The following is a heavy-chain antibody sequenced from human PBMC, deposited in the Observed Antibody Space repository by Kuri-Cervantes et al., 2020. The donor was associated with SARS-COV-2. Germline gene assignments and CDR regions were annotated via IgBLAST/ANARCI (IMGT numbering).Heavy chain of an antibody. D-gene: IGHD4-11*01. CDR3: ASQGDYSPDVNPAHYAFDI. J-gene: IGHJ3*02. CDR2: VNHRGST. V-gene: IGHV4-34*01. CDR1: GESFSGYY. Sequence: GSLRLSCAFYGESFSGYYWNWIRQSPGKGLEWIGEVNHRGSTNYNPSLESRVTISVDTSKNRFSLELSSVTAADTVVYYCASQGDYSPDVNPAHYAFDIWGQGTMVTVSS.